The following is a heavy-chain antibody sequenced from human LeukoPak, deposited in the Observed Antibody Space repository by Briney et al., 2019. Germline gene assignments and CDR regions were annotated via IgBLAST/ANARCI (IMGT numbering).Heavy chain of an antibody. Sequence: SETLSLTCIVTGGSIGDYYWSWIRQAPGRGLEWIAYMHYSGIQNYNPSLKSRATVSIATSINQFSLRVDSVTAADTAVYYCARHGGSAFYCHHQRAFDIWGQGTVVTVSS. V-gene: IGHV4-59*08. D-gene: IGHD3-10*01. J-gene: IGHJ3*02. CDR2: MHYSGIQ. CDR1: GGSIGDYY. CDR3: ARHGGSAFYCHHQRAFDI.